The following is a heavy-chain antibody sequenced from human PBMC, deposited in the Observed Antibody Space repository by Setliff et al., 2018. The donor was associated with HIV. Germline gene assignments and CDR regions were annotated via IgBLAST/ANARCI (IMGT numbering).Heavy chain of an antibody. V-gene: IGHV5-51*01. CDR3: ARRSVSHGNGFDL. D-gene: IGHD3-10*01. Sequence: GESLKISCQGSGYSFTRYWIGWVRQMLGKGLEWMGIIFPGDSDTRFSPSFQGQVSLSVDKSATTAYLHWSSLKASDTAIYYCARRSVSHGNGFDLWGQGTLVTVSS. CDR2: IFPGDSDT. J-gene: IGHJ3*01. CDR1: GYSFTRYW.